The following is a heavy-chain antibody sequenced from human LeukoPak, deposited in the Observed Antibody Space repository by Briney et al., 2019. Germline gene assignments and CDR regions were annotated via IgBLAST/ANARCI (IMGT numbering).Heavy chain of an antibody. CDR1: GYTFTSYD. CDR2: MNPNSGNT. CDR3: ARGTTHDSHPDY. Sequence: EASVKVSCKASGYTFTSYDINWVRQATGQGLEWMGWMNPNSGNTGYAQKSQGRVTMTRNTSISTAYIELSSLRSEDTAVYYCARGTTHDSHPDYWGQGTLVTVSS. V-gene: IGHV1-8*01. D-gene: IGHD3-22*01. J-gene: IGHJ4*02.